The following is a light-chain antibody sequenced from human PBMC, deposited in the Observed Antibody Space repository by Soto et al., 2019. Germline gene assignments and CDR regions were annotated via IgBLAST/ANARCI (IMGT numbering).Light chain of an antibody. CDR3: AAWDDSLSGYV. CDR2: SNN. J-gene: IGLJ1*01. V-gene: IGLV1-47*02. Sequence: QPVLSQPPSASGTPGQRVTISCSGTSSNIGNNFVYWYHQLPGTAPKLLIYSNNQRPSGVPDRFSGSKSGTSASLAISGLRSEDEADYYCAAWDDSLSGYVFGTGTKLTVL. CDR1: SSNIGNNF.